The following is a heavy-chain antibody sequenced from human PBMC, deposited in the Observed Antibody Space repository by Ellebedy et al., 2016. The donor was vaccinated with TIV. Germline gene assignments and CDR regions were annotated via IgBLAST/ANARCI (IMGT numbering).Heavy chain of an antibody. D-gene: IGHD3-16*02. CDR3: ASGGDYIWGSYRSD. V-gene: IGHV3-48*02. J-gene: IGHJ4*02. Sequence: GGSLRLXCAASGFTFSSYSMNWVRQAPGKGLEWVSYISSSSSTIYYADSVKGRFTISRDNAKNSLYLQMNSLRDEDTAVYYCASGGDYIWGSYRSDWGQGTLVTVSS. CDR2: ISSSSSTI. CDR1: GFTFSSYS.